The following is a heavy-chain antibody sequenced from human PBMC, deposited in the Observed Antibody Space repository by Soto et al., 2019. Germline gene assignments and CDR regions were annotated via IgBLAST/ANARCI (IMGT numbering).Heavy chain of an antibody. CDR3: ARSEEGYYYAFDI. CDR1: GFTVSSNY. D-gene: IGHD3-22*01. J-gene: IGHJ3*02. CDR2: IYSGGST. Sequence: EVQLVESGGGLIQPGGSLRLSCAASGFTVSSNYMSWVRQAPGKGLEWVSVIYSGGSTYYADSVKGRFTISRDNSKNTLYLQMNSLRAEDTAVYYCARSEEGYYYAFDIWGQGTMVTVSS. V-gene: IGHV3-53*01.